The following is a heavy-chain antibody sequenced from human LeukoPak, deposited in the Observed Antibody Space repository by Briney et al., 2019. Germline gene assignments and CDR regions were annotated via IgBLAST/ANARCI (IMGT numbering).Heavy chain of an antibody. V-gene: IGHV3-66*02. CDR2: IHTGGST. CDR1: GFTVSSNY. CDR3: ASLAGDI. D-gene: IGHD6-19*01. Sequence: GSLRLSCAASGFTVSSNYMSWVRQAPGKGLEWVPVIHTGGSTYYADSVEGRFTISRDNSKNTLYLQMNSLRVEDTAVYYCASLAGDIWGQGTMVTVSS. J-gene: IGHJ3*02.